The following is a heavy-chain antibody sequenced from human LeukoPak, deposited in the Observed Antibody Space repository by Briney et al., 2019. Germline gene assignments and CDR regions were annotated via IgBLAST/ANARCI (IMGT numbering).Heavy chain of an antibody. V-gene: IGHV4-59*01. CDR1: GFTFSSYW. CDR2: LYYSGST. J-gene: IGHJ4*02. Sequence: GALRLSCAASGFTFSSYWMSWVRQAPGKGLGWIGYLYYSGSTKYHPSLKSRVPISVDTSQNQFSLKLRSVTAADTAVYYCARGDYYFDYWGQGSLVTVS. CDR3: ARGDYYFDY.